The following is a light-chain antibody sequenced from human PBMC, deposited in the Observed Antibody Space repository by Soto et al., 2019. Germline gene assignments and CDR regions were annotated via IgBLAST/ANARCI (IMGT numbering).Light chain of an antibody. CDR2: DAS. CDR3: QHYNKAPWT. V-gene: IGKV1-27*01. J-gene: IGKJ1*01. CDR1: QGVYSF. Sequence: IQMTQSPSSLSASVGDKITMTCRASQGVYSFLAWYQQKPGKAPKLLIYDASTVQSGVPSRFSGGGSGTDFILTISNLQAEDVATYYCQHYNKAPWTFGQGTKVE.